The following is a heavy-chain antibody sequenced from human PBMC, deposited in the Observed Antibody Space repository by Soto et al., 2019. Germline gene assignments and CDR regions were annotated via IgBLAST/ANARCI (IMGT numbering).Heavy chain of an antibody. J-gene: IGHJ6*02. D-gene: IGHD2-2*01. CDR2: INPSGGST. CDR1: GYTFTSYY. V-gene: IGHV1-46*01. CDR3: ARGFRPIVVVPAATVDYYYYGMDV. Sequence: QVQLVQSGAEVKKPGASVKVSCKASGYTFTSYYMHWVRQAPGQGLEWMGIINPSGGSTSYAQKFQVRVTMTRDTSTSTVYMELSSLRSEDTAVYYCARGFRPIVVVPAATVDYYYYGMDVWGQGTTVTVSS.